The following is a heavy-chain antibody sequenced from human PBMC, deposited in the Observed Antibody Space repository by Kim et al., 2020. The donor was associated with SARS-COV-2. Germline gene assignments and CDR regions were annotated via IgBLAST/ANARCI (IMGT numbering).Heavy chain of an antibody. D-gene: IGHD2-8*01. V-gene: IGHV3-23*01. Sequence: GGSLRLSCAASGFTFNNFAMNWVRQPPGKGLEWVSFISPGGGGTYYADSVKGRFTISRDNSKNTLYLQMNSLSAEDTAVYYCAKRGSTNFFDFWGQGALV. J-gene: IGHJ4*02. CDR2: ISPGGGGT. CDR1: GFTFNNFA. CDR3: AKRGSTNFFDF.